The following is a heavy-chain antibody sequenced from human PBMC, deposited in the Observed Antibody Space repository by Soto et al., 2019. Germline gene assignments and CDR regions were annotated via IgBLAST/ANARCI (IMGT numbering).Heavy chain of an antibody. CDR1: GFTFGTTD. V-gene: IGHV3-23*01. Sequence: QLLQSVGGLVQPGGSLTLSCAASGFTFGTTDMSWVRQAPGAGLEWVSTIDGSGGMTYYAVSVKGRFTISRDTSRKTAYRPINSSRVDDTALYSCVKKSGWFHTWGQGALVTVSS. CDR2: IDGSGGMT. CDR3: VKKSGWFHT. J-gene: IGHJ5*02. D-gene: IGHD3-10*01.